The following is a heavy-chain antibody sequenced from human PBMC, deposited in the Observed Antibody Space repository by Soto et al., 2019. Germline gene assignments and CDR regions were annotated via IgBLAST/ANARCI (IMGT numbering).Heavy chain of an antibody. CDR1: GYSFTNFW. D-gene: IGHD2-21*02. V-gene: IGHV5-10-1*01. J-gene: IGHJ4*02. Sequence: PGETLKISCETSGYSFTNFWISWVRQMPGKGLEWMGRIDPSDSYTNYSPSFQGHVTFSADESINTAYLQWSSLKTSDTAMYYCARHRHPDSPCLVVTTMGLDNGAQGALATVSS. CDR3: ARHRHPDSPCLVVTTMGLDN. CDR2: IDPSDSYT.